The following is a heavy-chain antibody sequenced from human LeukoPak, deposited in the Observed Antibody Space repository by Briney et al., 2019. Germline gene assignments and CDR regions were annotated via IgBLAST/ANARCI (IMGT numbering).Heavy chain of an antibody. CDR2: INPNSGGT. CDR1: GYTFTGYY. CDR3: ARSRDYVWGSHY. J-gene: IGHJ4*02. D-gene: IGHD3-16*01. V-gene: IGHV1-2*02. Sequence: ASVKVSCKASGYTFTGYYMHLVRQAPGQGLEWMGWINPNSGGTNYAQKFQVRVTMTRDTSISTDYMELSRLRSDDTAVYYCARSRDYVWGSHYWAQGPLVPVSS.